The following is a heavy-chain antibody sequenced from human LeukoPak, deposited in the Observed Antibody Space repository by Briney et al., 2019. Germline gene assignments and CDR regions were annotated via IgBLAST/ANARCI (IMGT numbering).Heavy chain of an antibody. Sequence: SETLSLTCNVSGYSISSGYYWGWIRQPPGKGLEWTATVHQSGATYYNPSLKSRVIISVDTSNNRFSLKLSSVTAADTAVYYCARAKRARGDCSGGSCYPGRPHYFDCWGQGTLVTVSS. CDR1: GYSISSGYY. CDR2: VHQSGAT. V-gene: IGHV4-38-2*02. J-gene: IGHJ4*02. CDR3: ARAKRARGDCSGGSCYPGRPHYFDC. D-gene: IGHD2-15*01.